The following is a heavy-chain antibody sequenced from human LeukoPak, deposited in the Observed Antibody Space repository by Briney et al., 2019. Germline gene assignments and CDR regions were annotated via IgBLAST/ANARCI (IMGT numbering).Heavy chain of an antibody. J-gene: IGHJ5*02. Sequence: ASVKVSCKASGYTFTSYKIIWVRQAPGQGLEWMGWIRTYNGNTHYAQKLQGRVSMPTDTSTRTAYMELRSLRSDDTAVYYCARDNYYDSSGYFPPDHWGQGTLVTVSS. CDR3: ARDNYYDSSGYFPPDH. CDR2: IRTYNGNT. CDR1: GYTFTSYK. V-gene: IGHV1-18*01. D-gene: IGHD3-22*01.